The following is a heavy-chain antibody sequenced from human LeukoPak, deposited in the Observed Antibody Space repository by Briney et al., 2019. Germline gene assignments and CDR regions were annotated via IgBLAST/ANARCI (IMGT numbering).Heavy chain of an antibody. CDR1: GFTFSSYW. CDR3: ARGPGAFDI. V-gene: IGHV3-53*04. J-gene: IGHJ3*02. Sequence: GGSLRLSCAASGFTFSSYWMHWVRQAPGKGLEWVSVIYSGGSTYYADSVKGRFTISRHNSKNTLYLQMNSLRAEDTAVYYCARGPGAFDIWGQGTMVTVSS. CDR2: IYSGGST.